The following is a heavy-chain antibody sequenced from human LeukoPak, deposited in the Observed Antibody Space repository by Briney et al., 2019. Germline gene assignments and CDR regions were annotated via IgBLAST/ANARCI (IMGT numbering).Heavy chain of an antibody. D-gene: IGHD6-19*01. J-gene: IGHJ4*02. CDR3: ARSRPIAVAGTDYFDY. CDR1: GGSISSYY. CDR2: IYTSGST. Sequence: SETLSLTCTVSGGSISSYYWSWIRQPARKGLEWIGRIYTSGSTNYNPSLKSRVTMSVDTSKNQFPLKLSSVTAADTAVYYCARSRPIAVAGTDYFDYWGQGTLVTVSS. V-gene: IGHV4-4*07.